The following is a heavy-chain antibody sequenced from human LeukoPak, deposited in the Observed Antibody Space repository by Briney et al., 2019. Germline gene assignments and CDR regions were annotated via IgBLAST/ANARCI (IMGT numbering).Heavy chain of an antibody. V-gene: IGHV3-21*01. D-gene: IGHD1-26*01. CDR2: ISSSSSYI. J-gene: IGHJ4*02. CDR3: ARDSVGLAN. Sequence: GGSLSLSCAPSGFTFSIYSMKWVRHAPGEGLEWVSSISSSSSYIYYAHSVKGRFTISRDNAKNSLYLQMHSLRAEDTAVYYCARDSVGLANWGQGTLVTVSS. CDR1: GFTFSIYS.